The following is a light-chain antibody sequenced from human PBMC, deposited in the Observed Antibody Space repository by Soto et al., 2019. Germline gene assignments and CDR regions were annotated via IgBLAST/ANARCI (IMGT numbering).Light chain of an antibody. J-gene: IGKJ4*01. CDR2: HAS. CDR3: QQRSNWPLLT. CDR1: QDIGTY. Sequence: IQLTQSPSSLSATVGDRVTLTCRASQDIGTYLAWYQQKPGKAPKVLIYHASTLQSGVPSRFSGSGSGTDFTLTISSLQPEDFATYYCQQRSNWPLLTFGGGTKVEIK. V-gene: IGKV1-9*01.